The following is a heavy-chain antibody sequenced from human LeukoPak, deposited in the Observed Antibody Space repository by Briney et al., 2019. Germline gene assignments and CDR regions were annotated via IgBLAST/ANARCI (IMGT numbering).Heavy chain of an antibody. CDR2: IYYSGST. Sequence: SETLSLTCTVSGRSISSSSYYWGWILQPPGKALKWIGSIYYSGSTYYNPSLKSRVTISVDTSKNQFSLKLSSVTAADTAVYYCARARSYLNWFDPWGQGTLVTVSS. D-gene: IGHD1-26*01. J-gene: IGHJ5*02. V-gene: IGHV4-39*07. CDR1: GRSISSSSYY. CDR3: ARARSYLNWFDP.